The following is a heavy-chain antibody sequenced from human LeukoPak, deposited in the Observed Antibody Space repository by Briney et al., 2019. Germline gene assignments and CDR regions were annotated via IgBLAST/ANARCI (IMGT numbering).Heavy chain of an antibody. J-gene: IGHJ3*02. CDR3: ARAALGSCSSTSCSDAFDK. Sequence: SETLSLTCTVSGGSISSGSYYWSSIRQPPGKGLEWIGRFYTSGSTNYNPSLKSRVTISVDTSKNQFSLKLRSVTAVDTAVYYCARAALGSCSSTSCSDAFDKWGQGTMVTVSS. CDR1: GGSISSGSYY. V-gene: IGHV4-61*02. CDR2: FYTSGST. D-gene: IGHD2-2*01.